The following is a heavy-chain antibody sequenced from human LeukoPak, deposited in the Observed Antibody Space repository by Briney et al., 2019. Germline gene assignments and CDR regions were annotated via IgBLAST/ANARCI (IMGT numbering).Heavy chain of an antibody. J-gene: IGHJ3*02. Sequence: GGSLRLSCAASGFTFSSYGMHWVRQAPGKGLEWVAFIRYDGSNKYYADSVKGRFTISRDNSKNTLYLKMNSLREEDTAEYYCAKAAYYYDSSGHRAFYIWGQGTMVTVSS. CDR3: AKAAYYYDSSGHRAFYI. V-gene: IGHV3-30*02. CDR2: IRYDGSNK. CDR1: GFTFSSYG. D-gene: IGHD3-22*01.